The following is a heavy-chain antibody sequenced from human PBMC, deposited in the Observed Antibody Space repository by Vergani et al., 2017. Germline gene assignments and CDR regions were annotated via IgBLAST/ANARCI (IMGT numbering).Heavy chain of an antibody. V-gene: IGHV3-23*01. CDR1: GFTFNHYA. CDR3: AKANPRDSGDDYLYDYHAMDV. CDR2: ISGSGGST. D-gene: IGHD5-12*01. Sequence: EVQLLESGGDLVQPGGSLRLSCAASGFTFNHYAMNWVRQAPGKGLEWVSGISGSGGSTYYAGSVKGRFTISRDSSKNTLYLQMNSLSAGDTAVYYCAKANPRDSGDDYLYDYHAMDVWGQGTTVTVSS. J-gene: IGHJ6*02.